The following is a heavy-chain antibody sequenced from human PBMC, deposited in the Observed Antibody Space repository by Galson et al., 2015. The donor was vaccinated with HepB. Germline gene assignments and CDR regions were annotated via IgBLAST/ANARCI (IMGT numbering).Heavy chain of an antibody. CDR3: ARRGPHEVFDY. Sequence: SLRLSCAASGFTFSSYGMHWVRQAPGKGLEWVAVIWYDGSNKYYADSVKGRFTISRDNSKNTLYLQMNSLRAEDTAVYYCARRGPHEVFDYWGQGTLVTVSS. D-gene: IGHD3-16*01. CDR1: GFTFSSYG. CDR2: IWYDGSNK. V-gene: IGHV3-33*08. J-gene: IGHJ4*02.